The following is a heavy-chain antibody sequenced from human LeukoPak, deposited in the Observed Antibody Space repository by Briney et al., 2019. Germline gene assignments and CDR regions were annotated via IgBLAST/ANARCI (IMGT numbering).Heavy chain of an antibody. J-gene: IGHJ4*02. Sequence: GGSLRLSCAVSGFTFNTHSMKWVRQAPGKGLEWIAYISRGIGTIHYADSVKGRFTISRDNAKNSLYLQMNSLRAEDTAVYYCAKGTGGSSWPFDYWGQGTLVTVSS. CDR3: AKGTGGSSWPFDY. D-gene: IGHD6-13*01. CDR2: ISRGIGTI. V-gene: IGHV3-48*01. CDR1: GFTFNTHS.